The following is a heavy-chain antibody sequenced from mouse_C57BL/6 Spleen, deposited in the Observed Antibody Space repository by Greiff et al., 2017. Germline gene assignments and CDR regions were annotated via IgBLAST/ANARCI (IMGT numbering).Heavy chain of an antibody. Sequence: QVQLQQSGPELVKPGASVKISCKASGYAFSSSWMNWVKQRPGKGLEWIGRIYPGDGGTNYNGKFKGKATLTADKSSSTAYMQLSSLTSEDSAVYFCARGNGSSYAWFAYWGQGTLVTVSA. J-gene: IGHJ3*01. CDR2: IYPGDGGT. V-gene: IGHV1-82*01. CDR3: ARGNGSSYAWFAY. D-gene: IGHD1-1*01. CDR1: GYAFSSSW.